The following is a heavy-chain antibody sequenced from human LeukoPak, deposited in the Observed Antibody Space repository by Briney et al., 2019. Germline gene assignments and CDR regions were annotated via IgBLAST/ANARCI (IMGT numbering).Heavy chain of an antibody. CDR2: INHSGST. CDR3: GRYFWFDP. J-gene: IGHJ5*02. V-gene: IGHV4-34*01. Sequence: SETLSLTCAVYGGSFSGYYWSWIRQPPGKGLEWIGEINHSGSTNYNPSLKSRVTISVDTSKNQFSLKLNSVTAEDAAVYYCGRYFWFDPWGQGTLVTVSS. CDR1: GGSFSGYY. D-gene: IGHD3-9*01.